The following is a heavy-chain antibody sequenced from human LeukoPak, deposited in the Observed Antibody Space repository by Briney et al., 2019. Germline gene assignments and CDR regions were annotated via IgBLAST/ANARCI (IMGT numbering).Heavy chain of an antibody. CDR2: IRYDGSNK. CDR1: GLTFSSYG. CDR3: AKDRRPLITMVRGVPL. D-gene: IGHD3-10*01. V-gene: IGHV3-30*02. J-gene: IGHJ4*02. Sequence: PGGSLRLSCLASGLTFSSYGMHWVPQAPGKGLEWVAFIRYDGSNKYYADSVKGRFTISRDNSKNTLYLQMNSLRAEDTAVYYCAKDRRPLITMVRGVPLWGQGTLVTVSS.